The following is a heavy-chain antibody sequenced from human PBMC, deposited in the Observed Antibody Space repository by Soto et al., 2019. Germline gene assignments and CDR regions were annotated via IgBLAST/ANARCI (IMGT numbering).Heavy chain of an antibody. J-gene: IGHJ6*02. CDR2: NYQNGRT. CDR3: ANDPWGGDRLMDV. D-gene: IGHD2-21*02. Sequence: QVLLQESGPGLVKPSQSLSLTCTVSGASISSSDYYWNWVRQHPGKGLERIGYNYQNGRTSFNPSHNRRITISLDTSKNQACLNLSPVTAADTAVYFWANDPWGGDRLMDVWGRGTTVTVSS. V-gene: IGHV4-31*03. CDR1: GASISSSDYY.